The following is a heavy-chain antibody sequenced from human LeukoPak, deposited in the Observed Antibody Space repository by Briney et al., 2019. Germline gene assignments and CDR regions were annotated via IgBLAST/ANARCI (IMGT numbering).Heavy chain of an antibody. J-gene: IGHJ6*02. CDR3: ATDRSRYYDILTGYDYYGMDV. D-gene: IGHD3-9*01. CDR1: GYTFTSYA. CDR2: INAGNGNT. Sequence: ASVKVSCKASGYTFTSYAMHWVRQAPGQRLEWMGWINAGNGNTKYSQKFQGRVTITRDTSASTAYMELSSLRSEDTAVYYCATDRSRYYDILTGYDYYGMDVWGQGTTVTVSS. V-gene: IGHV1-3*01.